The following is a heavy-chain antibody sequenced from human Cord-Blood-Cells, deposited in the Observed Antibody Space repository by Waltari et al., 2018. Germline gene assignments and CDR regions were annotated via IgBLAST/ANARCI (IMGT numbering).Heavy chain of an antibody. D-gene: IGHD3-3*01. CDR1: GGSLSGYY. CDR2: INHSGNT. Sequence: QVQLQQWGAGLFKPSETLSPSCAVCGGSLSGYYWRWIRQHLGTGLEWIGEINHSGNTNYNTSLKSRVTISVDTSKNQFSLKLRSVTAADTAVYYCARVTDFWSGYYYGMDVWGQGTTVTVSS. V-gene: IGHV4-34*01. CDR3: ARVTDFWSGYYYGMDV. J-gene: IGHJ6*01.